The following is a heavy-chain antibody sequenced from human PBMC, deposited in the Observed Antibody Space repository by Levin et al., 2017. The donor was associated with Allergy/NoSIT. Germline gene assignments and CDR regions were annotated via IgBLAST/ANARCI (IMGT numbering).Heavy chain of an antibody. V-gene: IGHV4-4*07. Sequence: SETLSLTCTVSGGSISSYYWSWIRQPAGKGLEWIGRIYTSGSTNYNPSLKSRVTMSVDTSKNQFSLKLSSVTAADTAVYYCARGRSSGYPNNWFDPWGQGTLVTVSS. J-gene: IGHJ5*02. CDR3: ARGRSSGYPNNWFDP. D-gene: IGHD3-22*01. CDR2: IYTSGST. CDR1: GGSISSYY.